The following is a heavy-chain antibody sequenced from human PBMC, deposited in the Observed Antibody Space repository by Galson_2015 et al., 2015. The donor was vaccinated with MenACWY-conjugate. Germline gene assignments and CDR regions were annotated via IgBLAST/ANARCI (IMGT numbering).Heavy chain of an antibody. J-gene: IGHJ5*02. CDR3: ARGRRYNYGSTDWFDP. CDR2: ITTSTI. CDR1: GFTFSSYS. D-gene: IGHD5-18*01. Sequence: SLRLSCAASGFTFSSYSMNWVRQAPGKGLEWVSYITTSTIYYADSVKGRFTISRDNAKNSLYLQMNSLRDEDTAVYYCARGRRYNYGSTDWFDPWGQGTLVTVSS. V-gene: IGHV3-48*02.